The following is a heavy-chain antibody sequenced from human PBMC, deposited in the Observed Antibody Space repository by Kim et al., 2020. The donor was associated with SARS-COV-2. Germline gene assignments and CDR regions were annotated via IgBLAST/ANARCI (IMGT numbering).Heavy chain of an antibody. CDR3: ARVRFGALAMDV. CDR1: GGSTSSYY. Sequence: SETLSLTCTVSGGSTSSYYWSWIRQPPGKGLEWIGYIYYSGSTNYNPSLKSRVTISVDTSKNQFSLKLSSVTAADTAVYYCARVRFGALAMDVWGQGTTVTVSS. J-gene: IGHJ6*02. V-gene: IGHV4-59*01. CDR2: IYYSGST. D-gene: IGHD3-16*01.